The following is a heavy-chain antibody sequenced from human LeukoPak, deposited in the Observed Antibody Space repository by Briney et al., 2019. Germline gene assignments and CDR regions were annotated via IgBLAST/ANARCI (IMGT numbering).Heavy chain of an antibody. CDR2: INHSGST. CDR3: ARGGGPYGWYLDY. Sequence: SETLSLTCAVYGGSFSGYYWSWIRQPPGKGLEWIGEINHSGSTNYNPSLKSRVTISVDTSKNQFSLKLSSVTAADTAVYYCARGGGPYGWYLDYWGQGTLVTVSS. CDR1: GGSFSGYY. V-gene: IGHV4-34*01. D-gene: IGHD6-19*01. J-gene: IGHJ4*02.